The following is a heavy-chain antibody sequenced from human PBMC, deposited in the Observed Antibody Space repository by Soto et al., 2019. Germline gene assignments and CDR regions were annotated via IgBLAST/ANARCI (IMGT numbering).Heavy chain of an antibody. CDR3: ARGQEDIVVVPAAMFDP. Sequence: SETLSLTCAVYGGSFSGYYWSWIRQPPGKGLEWIGEINHSGSTNYNPSLKSRVTISVDTSKNQFSLKLSSVTAADTAVYYCARGQEDIVVVPAAMFDPWGQGTLVTVSS. J-gene: IGHJ5*02. D-gene: IGHD2-2*01. CDR2: INHSGST. V-gene: IGHV4-34*01. CDR1: GGSFSGYY.